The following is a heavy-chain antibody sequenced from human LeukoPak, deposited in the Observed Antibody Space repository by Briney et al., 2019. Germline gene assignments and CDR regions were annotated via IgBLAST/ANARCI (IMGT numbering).Heavy chain of an antibody. D-gene: IGHD2-21*02. J-gene: IGHJ4*02. V-gene: IGHV3-30*04. Sequence: GRSLTLSCSASGFTFNNYAMHWVRRAPGKGLEWVALLSNAGTYTSYADSVKGRFTISRDNSRNTLYLQMNGLRTEDTAVYFCAREYCGGVCYSGFDFWGQGALVTVSS. CDR1: GFTFNNYA. CDR2: LSNAGTYT. CDR3: AREYCGGVCYSGFDF.